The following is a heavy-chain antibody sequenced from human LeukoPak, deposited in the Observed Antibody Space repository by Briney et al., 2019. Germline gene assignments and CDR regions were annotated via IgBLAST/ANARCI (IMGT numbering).Heavy chain of an antibody. Sequence: PSETLSLTCNVSGGSISGYYWGWIRQPPGKGLQWIGSISYKGITAYTPSLESRVTISLDTSKNLFSLTVTSVTAADTAIYYCARDRTGWASDYWGQGTLVTVS. CDR1: GGSISGYY. CDR2: ISYKGIT. V-gene: IGHV4-39*07. D-gene: IGHD1-14*01. J-gene: IGHJ4*02. CDR3: ARDRTGWASDY.